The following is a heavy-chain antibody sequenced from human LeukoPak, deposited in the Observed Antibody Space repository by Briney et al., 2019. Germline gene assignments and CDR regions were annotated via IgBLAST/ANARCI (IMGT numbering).Heavy chain of an antibody. V-gene: IGHV1-24*01. J-gene: IGHJ4*02. D-gene: IGHD1-26*01. CDR2: FDPEDGET. CDR1: GYTLTELS. CDR3: ARSIVGATADY. Sequence: GASVKVSCKVSGYTLTELSMHWVRQAPGKGLEWMGGFDPEDGETIYAQKFQGRVTITADESTSTAYMELSSLRSEDTAVYYCARSIVGATADYWGQGTLVTVSP.